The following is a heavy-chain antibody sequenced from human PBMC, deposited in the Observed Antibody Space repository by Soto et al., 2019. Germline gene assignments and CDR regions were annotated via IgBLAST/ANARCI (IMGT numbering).Heavy chain of an antibody. CDR1: GGSISSGDYY. CDR2: IYHSGST. Sequence: QVQLQESGPGLVKPSQTLSLTCTVSGGSISSGDYYWSWIRQPPGKGLEWIGYIYHSGSTYYNPSHKSRVTISVDTSKNQFSLKLSSVTAADTAVYYCARERPDGARLDPWGQGTLVTVSS. CDR3: ARERPDGARLDP. V-gene: IGHV4-30-4*01. J-gene: IGHJ5*02. D-gene: IGHD6-6*01.